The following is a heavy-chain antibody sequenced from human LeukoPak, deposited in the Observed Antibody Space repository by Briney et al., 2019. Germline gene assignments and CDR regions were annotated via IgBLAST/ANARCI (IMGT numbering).Heavy chain of an antibody. V-gene: IGHV4-59*08. J-gene: IGHJ6*02. CDR2: IYYSGST. CDR1: GGSISSYY. D-gene: IGHD3-22*01. Sequence: SETLSLTCTVSGGSISSYYWSWIRQPPGKGLEWIGYIYYSGSTNYNPSLKSRVTIPVDTSKNQFSLKLSSVTAADTAVYYCARLHDSSGYSPAYYYYYGMDVWGQGTTVTVSS. CDR3: ARLHDSSGYSPAYYYYYGMDV.